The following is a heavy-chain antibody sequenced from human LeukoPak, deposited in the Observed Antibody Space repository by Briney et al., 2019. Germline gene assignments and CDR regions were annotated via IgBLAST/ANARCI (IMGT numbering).Heavy chain of an antibody. D-gene: IGHD3-10*01. Sequence: ASVKVSCKASGYTFSGTGWYLYWLRQAPGQGLECMGWIYPYTGATHYAQKFQGRVAMTRDTSISTTYMELSRLRPDDTAVYYCARDGPAQMVDFDYWGQGTLVTVSS. CDR3: ARDGPAQMVDFDY. J-gene: IGHJ4*02. CDR1: GYTFSGTGWY. CDR2: IYPYTGAT. V-gene: IGHV1-2*02.